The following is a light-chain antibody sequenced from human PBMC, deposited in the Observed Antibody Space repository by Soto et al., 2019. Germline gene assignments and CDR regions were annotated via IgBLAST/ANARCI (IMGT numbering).Light chain of an antibody. Sequence: EIVLTQSPAILSLSPGERATLSCRASQSVSSYLAWYQQKPGQPPRLLIYDVSNRATGIPARFSGSGSGTDFTLTISSLEPEDFAVYYCQQRRDWPLTFGGGTKVEIK. CDR3: QQRRDWPLT. J-gene: IGKJ4*01. CDR2: DVS. V-gene: IGKV3-11*01. CDR1: QSVSSY.